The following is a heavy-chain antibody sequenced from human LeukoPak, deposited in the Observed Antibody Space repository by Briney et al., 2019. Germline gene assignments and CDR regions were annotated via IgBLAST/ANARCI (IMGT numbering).Heavy chain of an antibody. D-gene: IGHD2-2*01. CDR2: IYTSGST. CDR1: GGSISSYY. V-gene: IGHV4-4*08. Sequence: PSETLSLTCTVSGGSISSYYWSWIRQPPGKGLEWIGRIYTSGSTNYNPSLKSRVTISVDTSKNQFSLKLSSVTAADTALYFCAREVYCSSTSCADSRDNWFDPWGQGTLVTVSS. CDR3: AREVYCSSTSCADSRDNWFDP. J-gene: IGHJ5*02.